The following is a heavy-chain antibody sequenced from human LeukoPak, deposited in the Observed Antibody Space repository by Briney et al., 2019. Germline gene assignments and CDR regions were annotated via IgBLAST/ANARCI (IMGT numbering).Heavy chain of an antibody. CDR2: IKSKSDSGTT. V-gene: IGHV3-15*01. CDR1: GITVSKAW. J-gene: IGHJ3*02. CDR3: TTYNSRDAFDI. D-gene: IGHD2/OR15-2a*01. Sequence: PGGSLRLSCAASGITVSKAWMSWVRQAPGKGLEWVGRIKSKSDSGTTAHAAPVKGRFTITGDDSKNTQNLQMNSLKTEDTAVYYCTTYNSRDAFDIWGQGTMVTVSS.